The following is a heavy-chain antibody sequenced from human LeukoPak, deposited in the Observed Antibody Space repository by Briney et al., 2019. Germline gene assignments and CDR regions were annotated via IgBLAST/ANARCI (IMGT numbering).Heavy chain of an antibody. D-gene: IGHD1-1*01. CDR1: GFTFDDYA. CDR3: ARPNFYPDY. V-gene: IGHV3-9*01. CDR2: ISWNSGHK. J-gene: IGHJ4*02. Sequence: GGSLRLSCAASGFTFDDYAMHWVRQAPGKGLEWVSGISWNSGHKGYADSVKGRFTISRDNAKNSLYLQMNSLRAEDTAVYYCARPNFYPDYWGQGTLVTVSS.